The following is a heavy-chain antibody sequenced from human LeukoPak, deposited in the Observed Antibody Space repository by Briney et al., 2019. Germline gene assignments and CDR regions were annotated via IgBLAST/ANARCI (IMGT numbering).Heavy chain of an antibody. J-gene: IGHJ6*02. Sequence: SSETLSLTCAVYGGSFSGYYWSWIRQPPGKGLEWIGEINHSGSTNYNPSLKSRVTISVDTSKNQFSLKLSSVTAADTAVYYCARISKYYDILSGPFYGMDVWGQGTTVTVSS. D-gene: IGHD3-9*01. CDR1: GGSFSGYY. CDR2: INHSGST. CDR3: ARISKYYDILSGPFYGMDV. V-gene: IGHV4-34*01.